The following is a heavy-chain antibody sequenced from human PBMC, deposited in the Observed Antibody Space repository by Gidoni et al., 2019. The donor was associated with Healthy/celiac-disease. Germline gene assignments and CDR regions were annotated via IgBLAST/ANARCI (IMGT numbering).Heavy chain of an antibody. J-gene: IGHJ3*02. CDR2: ISSNGGST. CDR1: GFTFSSYA. D-gene: IGHD1-26*01. Sequence: EVQLVESGGGLVQPGGSLRLSCSASGFTFSSYAMHWVRQAPGKGLEYVSAISSNGGSTYYADSVKGRYTISRDNSKNTLYLQMSSLRAEDTAVYYCVRLHSGSYLDAFDIWGQGTMVTVSS. CDR3: VRLHSGSYLDAFDI. V-gene: IGHV3-64D*06.